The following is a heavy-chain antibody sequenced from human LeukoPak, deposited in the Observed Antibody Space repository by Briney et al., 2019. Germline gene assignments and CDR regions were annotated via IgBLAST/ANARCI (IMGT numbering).Heavy chain of an antibody. V-gene: IGHV1-46*01. CDR3: AREGMYYYDSSGYLPIDY. D-gene: IGHD3-22*01. CDR1: GYTFTRYY. J-gene: IGHJ4*02. CDR2: INPSGGST. Sequence: GASVKVSCKPSGYTFTRYYMHWVRQAPGQGLEWVGIINPSGGSTSYAQKFQGRVTMTRDTSTSTVYMELSSLRSEDTAVYYCAREGMYYYDSSGYLPIDYWGQGTLVTVSS.